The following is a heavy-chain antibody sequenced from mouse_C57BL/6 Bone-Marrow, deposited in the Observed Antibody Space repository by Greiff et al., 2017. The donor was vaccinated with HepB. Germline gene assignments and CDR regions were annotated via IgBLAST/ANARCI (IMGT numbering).Heavy chain of an antibody. CDR3: ARDYGRGWYFDV. CDR1: GYTFTDYY. V-gene: IGHV1-75*01. D-gene: IGHD1-1*01. CDR2: IFPGSGST. Sequence: VQLQQSGPELVKPGTSVKISCKASGYTFTDYYIDWVKQRPGQGLEWIGWIFPGSGSTYYNEKFKGKATLTVDKSSSTAYMWLSSLTSEDSAVYVCARDYGRGWYFDVWDTGTTVIVTS. J-gene: IGHJ1*03.